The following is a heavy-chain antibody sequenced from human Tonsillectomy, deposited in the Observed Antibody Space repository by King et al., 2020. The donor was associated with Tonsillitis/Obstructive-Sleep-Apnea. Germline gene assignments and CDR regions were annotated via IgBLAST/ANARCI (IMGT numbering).Heavy chain of an antibody. Sequence: VQLVESGGGLVQPGGSRRLSCEASGFTFSSYEMDWVRQAPGKGLEWVSYISSSGRTIFYADSVKGRFTISRDNAKNSLYLQMNSLRAEDTAVYYCARLAAPGYYVDFWGQGTLVTVSS. CDR3: ARLAAPGYYVDF. CDR2: ISSSGRTI. V-gene: IGHV3-48*03. D-gene: IGHD6-13*01. J-gene: IGHJ4*02. CDR1: GFTFSSYE.